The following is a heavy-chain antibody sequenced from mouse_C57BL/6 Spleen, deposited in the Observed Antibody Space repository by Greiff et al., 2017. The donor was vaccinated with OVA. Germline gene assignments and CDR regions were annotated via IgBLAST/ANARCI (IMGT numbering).Heavy chain of an antibody. CDR3: TRSPPYYYGRSSFAY. J-gene: IGHJ3*01. V-gene: IGHV1-15*01. CDR2: IDPETGGT. D-gene: IGHD1-1*01. Sequence: QVQLQQSGAELVRPGASVTLSCKASGYTFTDYEMHWVKQTPVHGLEWIGAIDPETGGTAYNQKFKGKAILTADKSSSTAYMELRSLTSEDSAVYYCTRSPPYYYGRSSFAYWGQGTLVTVSA. CDR1: GYTFTDYE.